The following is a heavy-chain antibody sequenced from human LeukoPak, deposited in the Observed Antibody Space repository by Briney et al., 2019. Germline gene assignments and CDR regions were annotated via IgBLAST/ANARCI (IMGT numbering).Heavy chain of an antibody. CDR1: GFTFSDYE. D-gene: IGHD6-13*01. CDR3: ARDTTSYSSSGYHDY. CDR2: ISSSSSYI. V-gene: IGHV3-21*01. J-gene: IGHJ4*02. Sequence: GGSLRLSCAASGFTFSDYEMNWVRQAPGKGLEWVSPISSSSSYIYYADSVKGRFTISRDNAKNSLYLQMNSLRAEDTAVYYCARDTTSYSSSGYHDYWGQGTLVTVSS.